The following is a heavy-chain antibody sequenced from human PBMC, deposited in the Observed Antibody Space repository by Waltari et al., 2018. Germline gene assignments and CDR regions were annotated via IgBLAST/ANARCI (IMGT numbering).Heavy chain of an antibody. CDR3: ARVGTFDSGDHDSFDV. D-gene: IGHD4-17*01. J-gene: IGHJ3*01. V-gene: IGHV3-11*04. Sequence: QVQLMQSGGGLVKPGGSLRLSCSASGFTFRDSYLTWIRQAPGKGLEWLSYSSGSGNTIYYADSVQGRFIMSRDNANNSLFLQMTSLGVEDTAVYFCARVGTFDSGDHDSFDVWGQGTMVTVSS. CDR1: GFTFRDSY. CDR2: SSGSGNTI.